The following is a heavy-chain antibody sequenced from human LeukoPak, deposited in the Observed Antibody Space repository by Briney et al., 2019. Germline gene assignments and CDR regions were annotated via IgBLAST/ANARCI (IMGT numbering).Heavy chain of an antibody. CDR1: GGSFSGYY. Sequence: SETLSLTCAVYGGSFSGYYWSWIRQPPGKGLEWIGEINHSGSTNYNPSLKSRVTISVDTSKNQFSLKRSSVTAADTAVYYCARGRLLHYWGQGTLVTVSS. J-gene: IGHJ4*02. CDR3: ARGRLLHY. V-gene: IGHV4-34*01. CDR2: INHSGST.